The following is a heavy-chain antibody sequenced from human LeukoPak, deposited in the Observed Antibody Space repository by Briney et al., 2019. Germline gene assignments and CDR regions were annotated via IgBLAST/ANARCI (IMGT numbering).Heavy chain of an antibody. Sequence: GGSLRLSCAASGFTFSSYGMHWVRQAPGKGLEWVAVISYDGSNKYYADSVKGRFTISRDNSKNTLYLQMNSLRAEDTAVYYCARDISRYSSSSDYWGQGTLVTVSS. J-gene: IGHJ4*02. CDR3: ARDISRYSSSSDY. CDR1: GFTFSSYG. V-gene: IGHV3-30*03. D-gene: IGHD6-13*01. CDR2: ISYDGSNK.